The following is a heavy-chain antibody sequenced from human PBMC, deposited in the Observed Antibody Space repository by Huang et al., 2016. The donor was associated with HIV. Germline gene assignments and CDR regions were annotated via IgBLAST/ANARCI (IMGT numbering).Heavy chain of an antibody. V-gene: IGHV3-48*01. CDR3: ARDGLRGRLMTRSLDY. J-gene: IGHJ4*02. D-gene: IGHD3-10*01. CDR2: ISSGSTTI. Sequence: EVQLVESGGDLVQPGGSLRLSCAASGFIFNIYSMNWVRQAPGKGLWWFSYISSGSTTIYYADSVKGRFTISRDNAKNSLYLQMNSLRAEDTAVYYCARDGLRGRLMTRSLDYWGQGTLVTVSS. CDR1: GFIFNIYS.